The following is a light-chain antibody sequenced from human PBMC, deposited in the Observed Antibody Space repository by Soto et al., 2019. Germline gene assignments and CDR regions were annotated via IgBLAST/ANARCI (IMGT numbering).Light chain of an antibody. V-gene: IGLV1-47*01. J-gene: IGLJ2*01. CDR2: RNN. CDR1: SSNIGTNY. Sequence: QSVLTQPPSASGTPGQRVTISCSGSSSNIGTNYVYWYQQLPAGTTPKLLIYRNNQRPSGVPDRFSGSKSGTSASLAISGLRSEDEADYYCAAWDDSLSGLVVFGGGTKLTVL. CDR3: AAWDDSLSGLVV.